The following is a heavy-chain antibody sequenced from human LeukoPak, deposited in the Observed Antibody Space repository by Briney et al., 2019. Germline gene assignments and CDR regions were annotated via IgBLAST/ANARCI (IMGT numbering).Heavy chain of an antibody. D-gene: IGHD3-9*01. Sequence: GGSLRLSCAASGFTFSSYAMSWVRQAPGKGLEWVSAISGSGGSTYYADSVKGRFTISRDNSKNTLYLQMNSLRAEDTAVYYCAKGKSYYDILTGYYSPELDYWGQGTLVTVSS. J-gene: IGHJ4*02. V-gene: IGHV3-23*01. CDR1: GFTFSSYA. CDR3: AKGKSYYDILTGYYSPELDY. CDR2: ISGSGGST.